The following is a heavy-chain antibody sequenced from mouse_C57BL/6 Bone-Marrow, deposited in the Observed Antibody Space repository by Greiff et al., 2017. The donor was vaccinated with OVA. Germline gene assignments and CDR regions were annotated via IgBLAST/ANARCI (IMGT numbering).Heavy chain of an antibody. J-gene: IGHJ4*01. CDR1: GYTFTDYE. D-gene: IGHD2-9*01. Sequence: VQLQQSGAELVRPGASVTLSCKASGYTFTDYEMHWVKQTPVHGLEWIGAIDPETGGTAYNQKFKGKAILTADKSSSTAYMELRSLTSEDSAVYYWTRSSYYGYDDYAMDYWGQGTSVTVSS. CDR2: IDPETGGT. V-gene: IGHV1-15*01. CDR3: TRSSYYGYDDYAMDY.